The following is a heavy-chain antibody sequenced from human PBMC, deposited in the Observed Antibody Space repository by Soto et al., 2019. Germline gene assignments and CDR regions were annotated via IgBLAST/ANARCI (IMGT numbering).Heavy chain of an antibody. CDR3: ARDLGFREGWY. CDR2: IWYDGSNK. J-gene: IGHJ4*02. Sequence: GGSLRLSCGASGFTFTSYGMHWVRQAPGKGLEWVAVIWYDGSNKYYADSVKGRFTISRDNSKNTLYLQMNSLRAEDTAVYYCARDLGFREGWYWGQGTLVTVSS. D-gene: IGHD6-19*01. CDR1: GFTFTSYG. V-gene: IGHV3-33*01.